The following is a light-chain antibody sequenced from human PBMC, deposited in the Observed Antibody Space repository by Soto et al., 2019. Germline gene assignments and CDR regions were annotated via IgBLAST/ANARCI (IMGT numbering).Light chain of an antibody. CDR1: SGHSSYA. CDR2: LNSDGSH. CDR3: QTWGTGILV. Sequence: QLVLTQSPSASASLGASVKLTCTLSSGHSSYAIAWHQQQPEKGPRYLMKLNSDGSHSKGDGIPDRFSGSSSGAERYLTISSLQSEEEADYYCQTWGTGILVFGTGTKLTVL. V-gene: IGLV4-69*01. J-gene: IGLJ1*01.